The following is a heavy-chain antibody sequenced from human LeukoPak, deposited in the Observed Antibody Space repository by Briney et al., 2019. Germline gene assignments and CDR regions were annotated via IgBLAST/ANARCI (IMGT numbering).Heavy chain of an antibody. CDR1: GYTFTGYY. CDR3: ARDWSPYYDFWSGYYTPLYYYYYMDV. V-gene: IGHV1-2*02. D-gene: IGHD3-3*01. Sequence: VSCKASGYTFTGYYMHWVRQAPGQGMEWMGWINPNSGGTNYAQKFQGRVTMTRDTSISTAYMELSRLRSDYTAVYYCARDWSPYYDFWSGYYTPLYYYYYMDVWGKGTTVTVSS. CDR2: INPNSGGT. J-gene: IGHJ6*03.